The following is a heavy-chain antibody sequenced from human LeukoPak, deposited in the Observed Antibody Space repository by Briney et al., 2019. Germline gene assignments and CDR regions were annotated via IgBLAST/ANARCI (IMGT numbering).Heavy chain of an antibody. J-gene: IGHJ4*02. V-gene: IGHV1-2*02. CDR3: ARLYGGNSLGQMDY. CDR1: GYTFTGYY. D-gene: IGHD4-23*01. Sequence: GASVKVSCKASGYTFTGYYMHWVRQAPGQGLGWMGWINPHSGGTNYAQKFQGRVTMTRDTSISTAYMDLSSLISNDTAVYYCARLYGGNSLGQMDYWGQGTLVTVSS. CDR2: INPHSGGT.